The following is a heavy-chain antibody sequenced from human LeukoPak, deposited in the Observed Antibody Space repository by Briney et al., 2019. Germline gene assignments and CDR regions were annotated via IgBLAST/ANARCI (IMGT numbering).Heavy chain of an antibody. V-gene: IGHV3-23*01. Sequence: GGSLVLSCAASGFTFSSYAMSWVRPAPGKGLEWVSAISGRGGSTYYADSVKGQFTISTDNSNNTLYLQMNSLRAEDTAVYYCAKGGAAAVLYWGQGTLVTVSS. CDR1: GFTFSSYA. D-gene: IGHD6-13*01. J-gene: IGHJ4*02. CDR3: AKGGAAAVLY. CDR2: ISGRGGST.